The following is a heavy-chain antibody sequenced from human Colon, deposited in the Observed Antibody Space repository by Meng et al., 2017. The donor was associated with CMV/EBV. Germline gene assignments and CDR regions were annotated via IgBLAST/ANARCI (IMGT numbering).Heavy chain of an antibody. Sequence: GGSLRLSCVASGFSFDDYAMHWVRQVPGKGLEWVSNVNWGGDKIGYADSVKGRFTISRDNSKSTLYLQMTSLRVEDTALYYCAKLGRNDGDYDSYRWFAPWGQGTQVTVSS. CDR2: VNWGGDKI. D-gene: IGHD3-22*01. J-gene: IGHJ5*02. CDR1: GFSFDDYA. V-gene: IGHV3-9*01. CDR3: AKLGRNDGDYDSYRWFAP.